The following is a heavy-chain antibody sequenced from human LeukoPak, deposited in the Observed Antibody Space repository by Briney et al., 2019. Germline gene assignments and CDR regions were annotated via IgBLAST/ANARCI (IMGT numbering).Heavy chain of an antibody. CDR3: VSFYETY. CDR1: GNYW. V-gene: IGHV3-74*01. Sequence: GGSLRLSCAASGNYWMHWIRQAPGKGLVWVSHINSDGSWTSYADSVKGRFTISKDDAKNTVYLQMNSLRAEDTAVYYCVSFYETYWGRGTLVTVSS. D-gene: IGHD2/OR15-2a*01. CDR2: INSDGSWT. J-gene: IGHJ4*02.